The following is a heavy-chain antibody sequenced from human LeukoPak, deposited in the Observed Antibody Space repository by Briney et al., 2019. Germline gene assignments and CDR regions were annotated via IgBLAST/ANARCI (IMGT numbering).Heavy chain of an antibody. CDR2: ISSSSYI. CDR3: ARVAGSWYAWGFDY. Sequence: GGSLRLSCAASGFTFSSYSMNWVRQAPGKGLEWVSSISSSSYIYYADSVKGRFTISRDNAKNSLYLQMNSLRAEDTAVYYCARVAGSWYAWGFDYWGQGTLVTVSS. V-gene: IGHV3-21*01. D-gene: IGHD6-13*01. J-gene: IGHJ4*02. CDR1: GFTFSSYS.